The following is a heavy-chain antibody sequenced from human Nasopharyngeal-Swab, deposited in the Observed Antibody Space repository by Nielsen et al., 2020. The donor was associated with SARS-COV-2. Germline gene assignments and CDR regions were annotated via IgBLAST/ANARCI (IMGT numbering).Heavy chain of an antibody. CDR3: AKDAALRITMVRGVPNWFDP. CDR1: RFTFSDYY. D-gene: IGHD3-10*01. Sequence: GGSLRLSCAASRFTFSDYYMSWIRQAPGKGLEWVSGISGSGGSTYYADSVKGRFTISRDNSKNTLYLQMNSLRAEDTAVYYRAKDAALRITMVRGVPNWFDPWGQGTLVTVSS. V-gene: IGHV3-23*01. CDR2: ISGSGGST. J-gene: IGHJ5*02.